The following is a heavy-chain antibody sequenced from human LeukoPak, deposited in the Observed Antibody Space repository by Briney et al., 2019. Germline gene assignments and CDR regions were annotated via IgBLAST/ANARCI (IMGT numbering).Heavy chain of an antibody. CDR2: INPSGGST. V-gene: IGHV1-46*03. CDR1: GYTFTSYY. Sequence: ASVKVSCKASGYTFTSYYMHWVRQAPGQGLEWMGIINPSGGSTSYAQKFQGRVTMTRDTSTSTVCMELSSLRSEDTAVYYCARYYYDSSGYYSGFDYWGQGTLVTVSS. CDR3: ARYYYDSSGYYSGFDY. D-gene: IGHD3-22*01. J-gene: IGHJ4*02.